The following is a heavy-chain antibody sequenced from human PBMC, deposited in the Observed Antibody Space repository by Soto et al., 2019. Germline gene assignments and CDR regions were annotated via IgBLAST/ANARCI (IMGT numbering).Heavy chain of an antibody. Sequence: QVQLQESGPGLVKPSDTLSLTCAVSGYSISSSNWWGWIRQPPGKGLEGIGYIYYSGSTYYNPSLKSRVPMSVDTSKNQFSLKLSSVTAVDTAVYYCARSGSGWSWGYFDYWGQGTLVTVSS. V-gene: IGHV4-28*01. J-gene: IGHJ4*02. CDR2: IYYSGST. CDR1: GYSISSSNW. D-gene: IGHD6-19*01. CDR3: ARSGSGWSWGYFDY.